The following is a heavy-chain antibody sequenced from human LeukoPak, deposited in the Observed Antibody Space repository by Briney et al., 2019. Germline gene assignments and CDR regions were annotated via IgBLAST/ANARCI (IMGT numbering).Heavy chain of an antibody. D-gene: IGHD6-6*01. J-gene: IGHJ5*02. CDR3: ARGRGLAARRWDDWFDP. Sequence: ASVKVSCKASGYTFTSYGISWVRQAPGQGLEWMGWISVYNGNTNYAQKLQGRVTMTTDTSTSTAYMELRSLRSDDTAVYYCARGRGLAARRWDDWFDPWGQGTLVTVSS. V-gene: IGHV1-18*01. CDR2: ISVYNGNT. CDR1: GYTFTSYG.